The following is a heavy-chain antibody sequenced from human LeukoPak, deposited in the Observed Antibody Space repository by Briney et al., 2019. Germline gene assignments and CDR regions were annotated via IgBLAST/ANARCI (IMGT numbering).Heavy chain of an antibody. CDR3: AKNPNYYDSSGYCDY. Sequence: DPGGSLRLSCAASGFTFSSYWMSWVRQAPGRGLEWVSGIRGSGGSTYYADSVKGRFTISRDNSKNMLYLQMNGLRAEDTAVYFCAKNPNYYDSSGYCDYWGQGTLVTVSS. CDR2: IRGSGGST. J-gene: IGHJ4*02. CDR1: GFTFSSYW. V-gene: IGHV3-23*01. D-gene: IGHD3-22*01.